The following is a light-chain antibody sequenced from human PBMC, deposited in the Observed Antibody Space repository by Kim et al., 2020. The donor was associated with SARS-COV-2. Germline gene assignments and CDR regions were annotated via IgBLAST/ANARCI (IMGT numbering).Light chain of an antibody. CDR3: QRYDNVPHT. CDR1: QDINIY. J-gene: IGKJ4*01. V-gene: IGKV1-27*01. Sequence: DIQMTQSPSSLSASVGDRVTLTCRASQDINIYLAWFQQKPGKVPKLLIYTASTLQSGVPSRFSGSGSGTDFTLTISSLQPEDVATYYCQRYDNVPHTFGGGTKVDIK. CDR2: TAS.